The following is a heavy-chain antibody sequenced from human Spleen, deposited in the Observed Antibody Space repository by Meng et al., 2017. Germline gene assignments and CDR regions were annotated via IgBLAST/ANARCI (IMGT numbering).Heavy chain of an antibody. CDR2: INPDSGGT. J-gene: IGHJ1*01. D-gene: IGHD6-13*01. V-gene: IGHV1-2*06. CDR3: ARVSSGIAAAGTGYFQH. Sequence: ASVKVSCKASGYTFTDYYMHWVRQAPGQGLEWVGRINPDSGGTNYAQKFQGRVTMTRDTSISTAYMELSRLRSDDTAVYYCARVSSGIAAAGTGYFQHWGQGTLVTVSS. CDR1: GYTFTDYY.